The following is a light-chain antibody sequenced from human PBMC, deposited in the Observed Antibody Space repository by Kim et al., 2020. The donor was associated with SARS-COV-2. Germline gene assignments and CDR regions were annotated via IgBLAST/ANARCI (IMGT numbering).Light chain of an antibody. CDR1: EDISYY. CDR2: ATS. V-gene: IGKV1-33*01. CDR3: QQYDTVPYT. J-gene: IGKJ2*01. Sequence: SASVGDRVTITCQANEDISYYLNWYQQKPGKAPKLLIYATSNLESGVPSRFSGSGSGTDFTLTISSLQPEDIVTYYCQQYDTVPYTFGQGTKLEI.